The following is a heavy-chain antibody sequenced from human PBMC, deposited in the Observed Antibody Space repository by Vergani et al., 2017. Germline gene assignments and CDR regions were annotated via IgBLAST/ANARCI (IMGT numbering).Heavy chain of an antibody. D-gene: IGHD3-22*01. V-gene: IGHV3-33*01. J-gene: IGHJ4*02. CDR3: ARDDIYYDSSGYYSVDYFDY. CDR1: GFTFSSYG. CDR2: IWYDGSNK. Sequence: QVQLVESGGGVVQPGRSLRLSCAASGFTFSSYGMHWVRQAPGKGLEWVAVIWYDGSNKYYADSVKGRFTISRDNAKNTLYLQMNSRRAEDTAVYYCARDDIYYDSSGYYSVDYFDYWGQGTLVTVSS.